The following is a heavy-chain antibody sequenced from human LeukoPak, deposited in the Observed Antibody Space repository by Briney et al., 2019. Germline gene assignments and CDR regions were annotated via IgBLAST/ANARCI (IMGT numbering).Heavy chain of an antibody. CDR3: ARDSYGGNSFYYYYYMDV. J-gene: IGHJ6*03. Sequence: GGSLRLSCAASGFTFSDYYMSRIRQAPGKGLEWVSYISSSGSTIYYADSVKGRFTISRDNAKNSLYLQMNSLRAEDTAVYYCARDSYGGNSFYYYYYMDVWGKGTTVTVSS. CDR2: ISSSGSTI. CDR1: GFTFSDYY. V-gene: IGHV3-11*04. D-gene: IGHD4-23*01.